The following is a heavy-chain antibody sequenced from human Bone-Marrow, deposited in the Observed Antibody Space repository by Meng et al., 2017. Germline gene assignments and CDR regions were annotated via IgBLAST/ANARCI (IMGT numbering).Heavy chain of an antibody. CDR3: ARTYSSSWYRVLDY. CDR1: GFTVSSNE. Sequence: GESLKISCAASGFTVSSNEMSWVRQAPGKGLEWVSFISGDSTYYADSGKGRFTISRDNSKNTLYLQMNSLRAEDTAVYYCARTYSSSWYRVLDYWGQGTLVTVSS. CDR2: ISGDST. V-gene: IGHV3-38-3*01. J-gene: IGHJ4*02. D-gene: IGHD6-13*01.